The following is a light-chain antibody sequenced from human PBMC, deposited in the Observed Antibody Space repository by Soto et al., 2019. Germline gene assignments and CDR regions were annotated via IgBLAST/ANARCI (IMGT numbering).Light chain of an antibody. J-gene: IGLJ2*01. CDR2: DDN. CDR1: SSNIGGNS. Sequence: QSVLTQPPSVSAAPGQKVTIFCSGSSSNIGGNSVSWYQQLPGTAPKLLIYDDNKRPSGIPDRFSGSKSGTSATLGITGFQTGDEADYYCGTWDSSLSAVFGGGTKVTVL. V-gene: IGLV1-51*01. CDR3: GTWDSSLSAV.